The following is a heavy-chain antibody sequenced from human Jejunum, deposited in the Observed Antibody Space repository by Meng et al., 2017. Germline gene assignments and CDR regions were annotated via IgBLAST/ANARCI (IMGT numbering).Heavy chain of an antibody. CDR2: IYHSGTT. D-gene: IGHD1-7*01. CDR3: ATRTRDSFDY. CDR1: CGSITGTNW. J-gene: IGHJ4*02. Sequence: HVQPRASGPVLVSPSGTLSLTCAVSCGSITGTNWWTWVRQAPGKGLVWIGEIYHSGTTNYNPSLKSRVAISADKSKNQFSLNLYSLSAADTAVYYCATRTRDSFDYWGQGSLVTVSS. V-gene: IGHV4-4*02.